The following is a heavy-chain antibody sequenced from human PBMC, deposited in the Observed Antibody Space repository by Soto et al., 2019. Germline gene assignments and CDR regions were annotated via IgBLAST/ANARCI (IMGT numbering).Heavy chain of an antibody. CDR1: GFTHISYP. D-gene: IGHD3-3*01. J-gene: IGHJ6*04. CDR3: AKSINIFGGFTYYYYAMTA. Sequence: GGSLRLSCASFGFTHISYPMSWIRQAPGKGLEWVSAISGSCGSTYYADSVKGRFTISRDKYKNTLYLQMNSMRAEYTAVYYCAKSINIFGGFTYYYYAMTAWAKGTTVTVSS. CDR2: ISGSCGST. V-gene: IGHV3-23*01.